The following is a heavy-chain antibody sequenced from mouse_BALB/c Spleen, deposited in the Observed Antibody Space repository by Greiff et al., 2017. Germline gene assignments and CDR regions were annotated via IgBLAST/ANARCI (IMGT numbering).Heavy chain of an antibody. D-gene: IGHD1-1*01. V-gene: IGHV3-2*02. J-gene: IGHJ3*01. Sequence: EVKLVESGPGLVKPSQSLSLTCTVTGYSITSDYAWNWIRQFPGNKLEWMGYISYSGSTSYNPSLKSRISITRDTSKNQFFLQLNSVTTEDTATYYCASLREAWFAYWGQGTLVTVSA. CDR1: GYSITSDYA. CDR2: ISYSGST. CDR3: ASLREAWFAY.